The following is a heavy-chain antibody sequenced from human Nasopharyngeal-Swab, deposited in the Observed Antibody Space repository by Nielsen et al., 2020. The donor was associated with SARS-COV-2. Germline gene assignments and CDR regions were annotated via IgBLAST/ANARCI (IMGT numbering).Heavy chain of an antibody. D-gene: IGHD2-15*01. CDR3: ARTSGGYVGY. Sequence: RTVSGGSISSYYLSWIRQPPGKGLEWIVYIYYSGSTNYKPSLKSRVTISVDTSKNQFSLKLSSVTAADTAVYYCARTSGGYVGYWGQGTLVTVSS. J-gene: IGHJ4*02. CDR1: GGSISSYY. V-gene: IGHV4-59*08. CDR2: IYYSGST.